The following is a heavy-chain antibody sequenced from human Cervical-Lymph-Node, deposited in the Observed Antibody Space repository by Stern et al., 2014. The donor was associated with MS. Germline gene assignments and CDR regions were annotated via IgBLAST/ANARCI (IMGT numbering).Heavy chain of an antibody. D-gene: IGHD5-24*01. V-gene: IGHV3-23*04. CDR3: ATRRDGYKVWDY. J-gene: IGHJ4*02. Sequence: EDQLVESGGGLVQPGGSLRLSCAASGFTFSSYDMRWVRQAPGKGLEWVSSISGGGDSTYYADSVKGRFTISRDNSRNTLYLQMNSLRAEDTAVYYCATRRDGYKVWDYWGQGTLVTVSS. CDR2: ISGGGDST. CDR1: GFTFSSYD.